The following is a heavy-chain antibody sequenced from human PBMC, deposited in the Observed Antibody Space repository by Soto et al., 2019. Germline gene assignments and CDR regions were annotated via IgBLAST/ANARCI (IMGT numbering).Heavy chain of an antibody. Sequence: QVQLQESGPGLVKPSETLSLTCTVSGGSITNYYCSWFRQPPGKGLEWIGYIQYNGYSAYNLSLKXXVXWSKGTSKDQFSPMLVSWPATDTAVYYCARHGFGSLHGLVDVWGQGTTVIVSS. V-gene: IGHV4-59*08. CDR2: IQYNGYS. CDR3: ARHGFGSLHGLVDV. J-gene: IGHJ6*02. D-gene: IGHD3-10*01. CDR1: GGSITNYY.